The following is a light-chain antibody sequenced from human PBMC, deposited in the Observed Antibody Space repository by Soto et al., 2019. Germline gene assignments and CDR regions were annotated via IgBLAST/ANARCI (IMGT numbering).Light chain of an antibody. Sequence: QSALTQPASVSGSPGQSITISCTGTSSDVGGYNYVSWYQQHPGKAPKLMIYEVSNRPSGVSNRFSGSKSGNTSSLTISGLQAEDEADYYCSSYPSSSRVFGGGTKRTVL. CDR2: EVS. J-gene: IGLJ2*01. CDR1: SSDVGGYNY. CDR3: SSYPSSSRV. V-gene: IGLV2-14*01.